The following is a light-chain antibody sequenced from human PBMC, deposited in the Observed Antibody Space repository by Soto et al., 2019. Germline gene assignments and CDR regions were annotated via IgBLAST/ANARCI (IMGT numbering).Light chain of an antibody. J-gene: IGKJ1*01. CDR2: KAS. Sequence: DIQMTQSPSSLSASVGGRVTITWQASHDITNYLNWYQQKPGKAPKLLIYKASTLKSGVPSRFSGSGSGTEFTLTISSLQPDDFATYYCQHYNSYSEAFGQGTKVDIK. CDR1: HDITNY. CDR3: QHYNSYSEA. V-gene: IGKV1-5*03.